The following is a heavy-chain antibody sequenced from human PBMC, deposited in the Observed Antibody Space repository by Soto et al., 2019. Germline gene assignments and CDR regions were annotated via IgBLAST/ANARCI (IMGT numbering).Heavy chain of an antibody. CDR3: AKDWRNNWNYYPVFDF. CDR1: GFTFSSYS. D-gene: IGHD1-7*01. Sequence: PGGSLRLSCAASGFTFSSYSMSWVRQAPGKGLEWVSGISGSGANTRYADSVKGRFTISKDNSKNTVYLQMSSLSAEDTAVYYCAKDWRNNWNYYPVFDFWGQGALVTVSS. J-gene: IGHJ4*02. V-gene: IGHV3-23*01. CDR2: ISGSGANT.